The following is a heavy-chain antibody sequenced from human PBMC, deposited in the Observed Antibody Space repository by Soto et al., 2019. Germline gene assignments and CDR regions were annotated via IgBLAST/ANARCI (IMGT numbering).Heavy chain of an antibody. V-gene: IGHV5-51*01. CDR1: GYSFASYW. CDR2: IYPGDSDT. J-gene: IGHJ6*02. D-gene: IGHD6-6*01. CDR3: ARTRSFTLGFYYDGMDV. Sequence: ESLKSAFQGSGYSFASYWIGWVRQMPGKDLEWMGIIYPGDSDTRYSPSFQGQVTISADKSLRTAYLQWTSLKASDTALYYCARTRSFTLGFYYDGMDVWGQGTTVTVSS.